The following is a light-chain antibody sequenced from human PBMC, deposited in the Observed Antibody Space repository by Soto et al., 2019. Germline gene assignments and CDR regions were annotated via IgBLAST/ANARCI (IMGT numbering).Light chain of an antibody. CDR1: SSDVGGYNY. Sequence: QSVLTQPRSVSGSPGQSVTISCTGTSSDVGGYNYVSWYQQHPGKAPKLMIYDVTKRPPGVPDRFSGSKSANTASLTISGLQAEDEADYYCCSFAGNYLVVFGGGTKLTVL. J-gene: IGLJ2*01. V-gene: IGLV2-11*01. CDR2: DVT. CDR3: CSFAGNYLVV.